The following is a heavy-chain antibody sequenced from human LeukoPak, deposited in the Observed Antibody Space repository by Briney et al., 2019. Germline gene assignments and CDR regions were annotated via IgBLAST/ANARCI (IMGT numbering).Heavy chain of an antibody. CDR2: TYHSGST. J-gene: IGHJ3*02. Sequence: SETQSLTCAVSGGSISSGGYSWSWIRQPPGKGLEWIGYTYHSGSTYYNPSLKSRVTISVDRSKNQFSLKLSSVTAADTAVYYCARDSSGSFDIWGQGTMVTVSS. D-gene: IGHD3-22*01. V-gene: IGHV4-30-2*01. CDR3: ARDSSGSFDI. CDR1: GGSISSGGYS.